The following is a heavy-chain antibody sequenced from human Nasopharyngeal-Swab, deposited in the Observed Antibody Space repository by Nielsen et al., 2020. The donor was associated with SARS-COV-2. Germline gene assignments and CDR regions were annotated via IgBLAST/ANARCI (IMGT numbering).Heavy chain of an antibody. CDR1: GYSFTSYG. CDR3: ARRGYSYGNNWFDP. V-gene: IGHV1-18*04. Sequence: GESLKISCKGSGYSFTSYGISWVRQAPGQGLEWMGWISAYNGNTNYAQKLQGRVTMTTDTSTSTAYMELRSLRSDDTAVYYCARRGYSYGNNWFDPWGQGTLVTVSS. D-gene: IGHD5-18*01. CDR2: ISAYNGNT. J-gene: IGHJ5*02.